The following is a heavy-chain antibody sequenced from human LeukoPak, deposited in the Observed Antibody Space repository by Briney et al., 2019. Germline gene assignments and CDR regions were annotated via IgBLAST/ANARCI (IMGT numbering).Heavy chain of an antibody. Sequence: ASVKVSCKASGYRFTGYYIHLVRQAPGQGLEWMGWINPYTGATNYAQTFQGRVTMTRDTSISTAYMELSRLTSDDTAVYYCARDRAYYHDSTAYHSAGMDVWGQGTTVSVSS. V-gene: IGHV1-2*02. D-gene: IGHD3-22*01. J-gene: IGHJ6*02. CDR1: GYRFTGYY. CDR3: ARDRAYYHDSTAYHSAGMDV. CDR2: INPYTGAT.